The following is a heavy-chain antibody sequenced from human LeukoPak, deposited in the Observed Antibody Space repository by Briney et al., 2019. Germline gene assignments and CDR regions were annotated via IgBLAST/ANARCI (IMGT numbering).Heavy chain of an antibody. Sequence: GGSLRLSCAASGPTFSKYWMNWLRQAPGKGLEWVATIKQDGSDKYYVDSVKGRFTISRDNAKNSLFLQLNSVRAEDTAVYYCAIEGRSAPSPWGQGTLLIVSS. V-gene: IGHV3-7*01. CDR3: AIEGRSAPSP. D-gene: IGHD6-6*01. CDR2: IKQDGSDK. J-gene: IGHJ5*01. CDR1: GPTFSKYW.